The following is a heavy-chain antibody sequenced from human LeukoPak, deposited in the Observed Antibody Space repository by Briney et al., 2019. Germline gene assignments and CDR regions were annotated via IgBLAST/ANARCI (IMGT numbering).Heavy chain of an antibody. D-gene: IGHD3-3*01. J-gene: IGHJ4*02. Sequence: PSETLSLTCTVSGGSISNYYWSWIQQPPGKGLEWIGYIYYSGSTNYNPSLKSRVTISVDTSNNQFSLKLSSVTAADTAVYYCARRFNYFDHWGQGTLVTVSS. CDR1: GGSISNYY. CDR3: ARRFNYFDH. V-gene: IGHV4-59*08. CDR2: IYYSGST.